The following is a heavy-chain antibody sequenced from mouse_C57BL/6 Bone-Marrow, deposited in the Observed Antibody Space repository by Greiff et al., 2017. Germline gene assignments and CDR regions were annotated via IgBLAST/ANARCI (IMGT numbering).Heavy chain of an antibody. Sequence: EVKLVESGPELVKPGASVKISCKASGYSFTGYYMNWVKQSPEKSLEWIGEINPSTGGTTYNQKFKAKATLTVDKSSSTAYMQLNSLTSEDSAVYYCARGYNGSGYDPSFFWYFDFWGTGTTVTVSS. CDR3: ARGYNGSGYDPSFFWYFDF. D-gene: IGHD1-1*01. CDR1: GYSFTGYY. CDR2: INPSTGGT. V-gene: IGHV1-42*01. J-gene: IGHJ1*03.